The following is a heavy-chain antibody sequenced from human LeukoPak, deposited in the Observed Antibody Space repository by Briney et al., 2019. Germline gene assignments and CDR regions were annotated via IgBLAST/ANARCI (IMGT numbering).Heavy chain of an antibody. CDR1: SYY. J-gene: IGHJ5*02. CDR2: IYYRGTT. D-gene: IGHD2-15*01. V-gene: IGHV4-59*01. Sequence: SYYWSWIRQPPGKGLEWIGCIYYRGTTNYNPSLKSRVTISVDTSKNQFSLKLNSVTAADTAVYYCARDVTCRGGSCYSRWFDPWGQGTLVTVSS. CDR3: ARDVTCRGGSCYSRWFDP.